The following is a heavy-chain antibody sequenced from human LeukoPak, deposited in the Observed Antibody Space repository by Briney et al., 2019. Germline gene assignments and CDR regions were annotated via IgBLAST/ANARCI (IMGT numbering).Heavy chain of an antibody. D-gene: IGHD1-1*01. V-gene: IGHV3-48*01. CDR2: ISSSSSTI. CDR1: GFTFSSYS. CDR3: ARMMGAVQLERRRGPFDY. Sequence: GGSLRLSCAASGFTFSSYSMNWVRQAPGKGLGWVSYISSSSSTIYYADSVKGRFTISRDNAKNSLYLQMNSLRAEDTAVYYCARMMGAVQLERRRGPFDYWGQGTLVTVSS. J-gene: IGHJ4*02.